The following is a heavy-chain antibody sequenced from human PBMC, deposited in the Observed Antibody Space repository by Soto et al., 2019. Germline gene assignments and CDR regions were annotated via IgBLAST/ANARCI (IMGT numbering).Heavy chain of an antibody. V-gene: IGHV4-31*03. CDR1: GGSISSGGYY. CDR2: IYYSGST. Sequence: QVQLQESGPGLVKPSQTLSLTCTVSGGSISSGGYYWSWIRQHPGKGLEWIGYIYYSGSTYYNPSLKSRVTISVDTSKNQFSLELSSVTAADTAVYYCAASCVACGGFNYYGMDVWGQGTTVTVSS. D-gene: IGHD5-12*01. J-gene: IGHJ6*02. CDR3: AASCVACGGFNYYGMDV.